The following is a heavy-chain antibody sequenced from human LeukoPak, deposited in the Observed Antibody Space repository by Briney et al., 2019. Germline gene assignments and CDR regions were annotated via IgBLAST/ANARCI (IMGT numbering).Heavy chain of an antibody. D-gene: IGHD1-1*01. J-gene: IGHJ4*02. CDR2: ITWNSDDI. V-gene: IGHV3-9*01. Sequence: SLRLSCAASGFSFEAYGMYWVRQAPGKGLEWGSGITWNSDDIAYADSVKGRFTISRDNAKNCLYLQMNSLTVEDTALYYCTRVTSWRTGFDYWGQGTLVTVSS. CDR1: GFSFEAYG. CDR3: TRVTSWRTGFDY.